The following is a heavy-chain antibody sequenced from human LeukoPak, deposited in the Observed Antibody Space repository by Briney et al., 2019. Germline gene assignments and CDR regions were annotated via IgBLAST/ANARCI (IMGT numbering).Heavy chain of an antibody. CDR1: GFTFRTYT. V-gene: IGHV3-30-3*01. D-gene: IGHD1-26*01. Sequence: GGSLRLSWAASGFTFRTYTMHWVRQAPGKGLEWVAVISFDGSNKYYADSVKGRFTISRDTSKSTLYLQMNSLRAEDTAVYYCARGSFGAGVGATMDDAFDMWGHGTMVTVSS. CDR2: ISFDGSNK. CDR3: ARGSFGAGVGATMDDAFDM. J-gene: IGHJ3*02.